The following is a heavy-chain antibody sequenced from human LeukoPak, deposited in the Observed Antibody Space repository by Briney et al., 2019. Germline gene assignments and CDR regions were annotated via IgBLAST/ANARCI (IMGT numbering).Heavy chain of an antibody. J-gene: IGHJ4*02. CDR2: ISAYNGNT. Sequence: ASVKVSCKGSGYTFTSYGISGVGQARGQGLEGMGWISAYNGNTNNAQKLQGRVTMTTDTSTSTAYMELRSLRSDDTAVYYCARYSSCWYGGGFDYWGQGTLVTVSS. CDR3: ARYSSCWYGGGFDY. D-gene: IGHD6-19*01. CDR1: GYTFTSYG. V-gene: IGHV1-18*01.